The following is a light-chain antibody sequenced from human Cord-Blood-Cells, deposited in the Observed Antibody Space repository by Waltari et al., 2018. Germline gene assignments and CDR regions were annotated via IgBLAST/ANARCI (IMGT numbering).Light chain of an antibody. CDR1: SSDVGGCNY. J-gene: IGLJ3*02. V-gene: IGLV2-11*01. CDR3: GSYAGSYTWV. Sequence: PALTQPRHASGPPGQSVTIHCPATSSDVGGCNYVPWYQQHPGKAPKLMIYDVSKRPSGVPDRFSGSKSGNTASLTISGLQAEDEADYYCGSYAGSYTWVFGGGTKLTVL. CDR2: DVS.